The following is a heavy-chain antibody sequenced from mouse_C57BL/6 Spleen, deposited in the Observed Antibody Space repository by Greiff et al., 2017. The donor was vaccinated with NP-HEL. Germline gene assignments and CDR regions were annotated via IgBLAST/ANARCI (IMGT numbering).Heavy chain of an antibody. Sequence: QVQLQQPGAELVRPGSSVKLSCKASGYTFTSYWMHWVKQRPIQGLEWIGNIDPSDSETHYNQKFKDKATLTVDKSSSTAYMQLSSLTSEDSAVYYCARKGDGSSYDWYFDVWGTGTTVTVSS. J-gene: IGHJ1*03. D-gene: IGHD1-1*01. CDR3: ARKGDGSSYDWYFDV. CDR1: GYTFTSYW. CDR2: IDPSDSET. V-gene: IGHV1-52*01.